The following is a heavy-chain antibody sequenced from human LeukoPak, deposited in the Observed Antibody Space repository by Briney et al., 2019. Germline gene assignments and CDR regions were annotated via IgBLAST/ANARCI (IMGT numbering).Heavy chain of an antibody. Sequence: SETLSLTCTASGYSISTGYYWDWIRQPPGKGLERIGTFYHGGSTYYNPSLKSRVTISVDTSKNQFSLKLSSVTAADTAVYYCARRKEYIRLNWFDPWGQGTLVTVSS. V-gene: IGHV4-38-2*02. J-gene: IGHJ5*02. CDR2: FYHGGST. CDR1: GYSISTGYY. D-gene: IGHD2/OR15-2a*01. CDR3: ARRKEYIRLNWFDP.